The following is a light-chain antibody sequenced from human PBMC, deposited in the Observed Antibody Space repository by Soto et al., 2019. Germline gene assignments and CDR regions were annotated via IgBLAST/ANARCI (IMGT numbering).Light chain of an antibody. V-gene: IGLV2-8*01. Sequence: QSALTQPPSASGSPGQSVAISCTGTSSYVGCYNYVSWYHQHPGKAPKLMIYEVNKRPSGVPDRFSGSKSGNTASLTVSGLQAEDEADYYCSSYAGSSNVFGTGPKVTVL. CDR1: SSYVGCYNY. CDR3: SSYAGSSNV. J-gene: IGLJ1*01. CDR2: EVN.